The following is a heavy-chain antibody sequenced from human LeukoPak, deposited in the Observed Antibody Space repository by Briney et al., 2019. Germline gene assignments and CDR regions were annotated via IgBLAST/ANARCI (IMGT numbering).Heavy chain of an antibody. CDR2: IYYSGST. CDR3: ARPSWGYSLAFDI. D-gene: IGHD5-18*01. Sequence: SETLSLTCTVSGGSISSYYWSWIRQPPGKGLEWIGYIYYSGSTNYNPSLKSRVTISVDTSKNQFSLKLSSVTAADTAVYYCARPSWGYSLAFDIWGQGTMATVSS. J-gene: IGHJ3*02. V-gene: IGHV4-59*08. CDR1: GGSISSYY.